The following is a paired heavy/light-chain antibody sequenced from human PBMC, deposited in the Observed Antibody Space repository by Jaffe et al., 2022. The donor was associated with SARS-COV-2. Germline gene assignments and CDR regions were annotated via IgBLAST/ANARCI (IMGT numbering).Light chain of an antibody. V-gene: IGKV4-1*01. CDR3: QQYYDTPRT. CDR2: WAS. Sequence: DIVMTQSPDSLAVSLGERATINCKSSQSVLYSTNNKNYLGWYQQKPGQPPKLLIYWASTRDSGVPDRFSGSGSGTDFTLTISSLQPEDVAVYYCQQYYDTPRTFGQGTNVEIK. CDR1: QSVLYSTNNKNY. J-gene: IGKJ1*01.
Heavy chain of an antibody. J-gene: IGHJ4*02. CDR1: GASLSDWY. V-gene: IGHV4-34*01. CDR2: IHPSGVI. Sequence: QVQLQQWGAGLLKPSETLSLHCAVYGASLSDWYWSWIRVRQPPGKGLEWLGEIHPSGVINYNPSLESRVTLSVDTSNNQFSLRLTSVTAADTAIYYCARGQDPYKSGRFWGQGTLVTVSS. D-gene: IGHD3-10*01. CDR3: ARGQDPYKSGRF.